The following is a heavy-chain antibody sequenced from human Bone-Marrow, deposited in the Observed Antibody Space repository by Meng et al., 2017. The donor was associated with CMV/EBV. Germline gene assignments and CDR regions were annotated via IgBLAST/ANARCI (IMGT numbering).Heavy chain of an antibody. CDR1: EINFSNYG. D-gene: IGHD3-9*01. Sequence: GESLKISCEASEINFSNYGMNWVRQAPGKGLEWVSYINRGSTTIDYADSVEGRFTVSRDNTKNSLFLQMNSLRPEDTAVYYCARVTRLRYFGLGDAFDIWGQGTMVTVSS. J-gene: IGHJ3*02. CDR2: INRGSTTI. CDR3: ARVTRLRYFGLGDAFDI. V-gene: IGHV3-48*04.